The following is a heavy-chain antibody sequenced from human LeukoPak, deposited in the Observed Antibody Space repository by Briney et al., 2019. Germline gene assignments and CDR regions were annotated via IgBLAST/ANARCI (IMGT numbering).Heavy chain of an antibody. D-gene: IGHD2-15*01. CDR3: AKDGGSDPDSFDI. Sequence: LSLTCTVSGYSISSGYYWGWVRQAPGKGLEWVAFISYDGSNKYYADSVKVRFTISRDNTKNSLYLQMNSLRAEDTAVYYCAKDGGSDPDSFDIWGQGTMVTVSS. CDR1: GYSISSGY. V-gene: IGHV3-30*18. CDR2: ISYDGSNK. J-gene: IGHJ3*02.